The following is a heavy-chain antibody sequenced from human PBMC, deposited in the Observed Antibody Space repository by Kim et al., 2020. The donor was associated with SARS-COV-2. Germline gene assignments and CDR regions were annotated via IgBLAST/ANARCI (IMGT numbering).Heavy chain of an antibody. CDR1: GFTFSSYG. CDR2: ISYDGSNK. V-gene: IGHV3-30*18. Sequence: GSLRLSCAASGFTFSSYGMHWVRQAPGKGLEWVAVISYDGSNKYYADSVKGRFTISRDNSKNTLYLQMNSLRAEDTAVYYCAKVGSSSPAYYYYYYGMD. D-gene: IGHD6-6*01. J-gene: IGHJ6*01. CDR3: AKVGSSSPAYYYYYYGMD.